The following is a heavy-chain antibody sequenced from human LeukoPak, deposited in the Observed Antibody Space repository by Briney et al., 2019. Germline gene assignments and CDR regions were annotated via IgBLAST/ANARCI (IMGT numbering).Heavy chain of an antibody. V-gene: IGHV3-74*01. CDR1: GFTLRNYW. CDR2: ISGDGSVT. D-gene: IGHD6-6*01. J-gene: IGHJ4*01. CDR3: ARYSSSSGGASYYLDY. Sequence: GGSLRLSCTASGFTLRNYWMHWVRQVPGKRLVWVSRISGDGSVTNYADSVQGRFTISRDNAKNILYLQINSLRSEDTAVYYCARYSSSSGGASYYLDYWGHGTLVTVSS.